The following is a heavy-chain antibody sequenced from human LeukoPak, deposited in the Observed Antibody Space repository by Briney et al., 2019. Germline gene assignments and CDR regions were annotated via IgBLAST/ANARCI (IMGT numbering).Heavy chain of an antibody. D-gene: IGHD3-3*01. CDR3: ARNDFWSGYCIDY. J-gene: IGHJ4*02. Sequence: ASVKVSCKASGYTFTSYDINWVRQATGQGLEWMGWMNPNSGNTGYAQKFQGRVTMTRDTSTSTAYMELSSLRSDDTAVYYCARNDFWSGYCIDYWGQGTLVTVSS. CDR1: GYTFTSYD. CDR2: MNPNSGNT. V-gene: IGHV1-8*01.